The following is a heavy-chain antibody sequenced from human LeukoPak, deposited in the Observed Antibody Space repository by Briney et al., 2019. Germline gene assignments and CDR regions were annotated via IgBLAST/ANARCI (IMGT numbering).Heavy chain of an antibody. V-gene: IGHV3-23*01. Sequence: GGSLRLSCAASGFTVSSNYMSWVRQAPGKGLEGVSAISGSGGSTYYADSVKGRFTISRDNSKNTLYLQMNSLRAEDTAVYYCAKGPVMITFGGVIADDYWGQGTLVTVSS. D-gene: IGHD3-16*02. CDR1: GFTVSSNY. J-gene: IGHJ4*02. CDR2: ISGSGGST. CDR3: AKGPVMITFGGVIADDY.